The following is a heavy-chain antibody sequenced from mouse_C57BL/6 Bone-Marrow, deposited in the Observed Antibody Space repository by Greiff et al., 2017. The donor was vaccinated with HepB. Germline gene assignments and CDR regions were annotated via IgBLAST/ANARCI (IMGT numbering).Heavy chain of an antibody. Sequence: LQESGAELVRPGASVKLSCKASGYTFTDYYINWVKQRPGQGLEWIARIYPGSGNTYYNEKFKGKATLTAEKSSSTAYMQLSSLTSEDSAVYFCARREHDYGSSYWYFDVWGTGTTVTVSS. CDR1: GYTFTDYY. CDR2: IYPGSGNT. V-gene: IGHV1-76*01. CDR3: ARREHDYGSSYWYFDV. D-gene: IGHD1-1*01. J-gene: IGHJ1*03.